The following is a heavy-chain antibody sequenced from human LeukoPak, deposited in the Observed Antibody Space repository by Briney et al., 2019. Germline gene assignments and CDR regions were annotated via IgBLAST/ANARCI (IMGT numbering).Heavy chain of an antibody. J-gene: IGHJ4*02. Sequence: SETLSLTCTVSGGSISSSSYYWGWIRQPPGKGLEWIGSIYYSGSTYYNPSLKSRVTISVDTSKNQFSLKLSSVTAADTAVYYCARGLRIYGSGYLDIRPPGYWGQGTLVTVSS. CDR2: IYYSGST. CDR3: ARGLRIYGSGYLDIRPPGY. CDR1: GGSISSSSYY. V-gene: IGHV4-39*07. D-gene: IGHD3-22*01.